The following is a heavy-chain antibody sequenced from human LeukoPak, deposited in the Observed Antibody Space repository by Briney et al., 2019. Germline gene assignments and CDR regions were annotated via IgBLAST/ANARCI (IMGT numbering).Heavy chain of an antibody. CDR3: VSVVPAATYAV. J-gene: IGHJ4*02. CDR1: GFTFSSYA. Sequence: GGSLRLSCAASGFTFSSYAMSWVRQAPGEGLEWVSAISGSGGSTYYADSVKGRFTISRDNSKNTLYLQMNSLRAEDTAVYYCVSVVPAATYAVWGQGTLVTVSS. D-gene: IGHD2-2*01. V-gene: IGHV3-23*01. CDR2: ISGSGGST.